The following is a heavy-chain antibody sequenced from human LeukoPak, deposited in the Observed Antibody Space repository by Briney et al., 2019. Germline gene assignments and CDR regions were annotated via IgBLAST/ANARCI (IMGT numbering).Heavy chain of an antibody. CDR1: GFIFAGYA. V-gene: IGHV3-23*01. CDR3: AKDLLGYDRPFDC. D-gene: IGHD3-16*01. CDR2: ISGSGSSI. Sequence: GGSLRLSCAASGFIFAGYAMSWVRQAPGKGLEWVSAISGSGSSIYYADSVKGRFTISRDNSRTTLYLQMNSLRADDTAIYYCAKDLLGYDRPFDCWGQGTLVTVSS. J-gene: IGHJ4*02.